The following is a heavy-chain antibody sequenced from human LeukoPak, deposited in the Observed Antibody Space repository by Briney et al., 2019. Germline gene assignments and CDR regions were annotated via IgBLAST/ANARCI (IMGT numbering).Heavy chain of an antibody. CDR1: GFTFSSYG. CDR2: ISYDGSNK. CDR3: AKDLITTTRQV. Sequence: PGRSLRLSCAASGFTFSSYGMHWVRQAPGKGLEWVAVISYDGSNKYYAGSVKGRFTISRDNSKNTLYLQMNSLRAEDTAVYYCAKDLITTTRQVWGQGTLVTVSS. J-gene: IGHJ4*02. V-gene: IGHV3-30*18. D-gene: IGHD3-3*01.